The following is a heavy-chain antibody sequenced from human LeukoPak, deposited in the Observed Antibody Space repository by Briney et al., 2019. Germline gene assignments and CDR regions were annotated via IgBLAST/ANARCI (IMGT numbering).Heavy chain of an antibody. D-gene: IGHD2-2*01. Sequence: TLSLTCTVXGGXISXXGYYWSWXRQHPXKGLEXXXYIYYSGSTYYNPSLKSRVTISVDTSKNQFSLKLSSVTAADTAVYYCARVSCSSTSCYLPMNNWFDPWGQGTLVTVSS. CDR3: ARVSCSSTSCYLPMNNWFDP. V-gene: IGHV4-31*03. CDR2: IYYSGST. CDR1: GGXISXXGYY. J-gene: IGHJ5*02.